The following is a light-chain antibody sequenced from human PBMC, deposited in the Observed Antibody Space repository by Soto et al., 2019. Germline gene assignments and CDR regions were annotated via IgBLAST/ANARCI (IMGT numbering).Light chain of an antibody. CDR1: SGSVSTSYY. J-gene: IGLJ3*02. CDR3: VLYMGSGSWV. Sequence: QTVVTQEPSFSVSPGGTVTLTCGLSSGSVSTSYYPSWYQQTPGQAPRTLIYSTNTRSSGVPDRFSGSILGNKAAPTITGAQADDESDYYCVLYMGSGSWVFGGGTKLTVL. CDR2: STN. V-gene: IGLV8-61*01.